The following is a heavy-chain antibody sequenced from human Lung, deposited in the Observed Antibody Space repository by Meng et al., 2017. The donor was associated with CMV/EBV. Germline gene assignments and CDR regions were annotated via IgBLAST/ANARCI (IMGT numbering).Heavy chain of an antibody. J-gene: IGHJ6*02. V-gene: IGHV3-30-3*01. Sequence: GESLKISCAASGFTFNTYAMHWVRQAPGKGLELVAVISYDGSNKYTADSVQGRLTISRDNSKNNLYLQMNSLTVEDTAVYYCVRDQGGESMIAVLIERFGMDVWXQGTTVXVSS. D-gene: IGHD3-22*01. CDR1: GFTFNTYA. CDR3: VRDQGGESMIAVLIERFGMDV. CDR2: ISYDGSNK.